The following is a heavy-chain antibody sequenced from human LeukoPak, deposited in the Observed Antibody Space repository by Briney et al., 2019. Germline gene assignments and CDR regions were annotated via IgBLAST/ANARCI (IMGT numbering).Heavy chain of an antibody. CDR3: ARDYSGWSNYFGP. CDR1: GYTFSSYV. V-gene: IGHV1-3*04. Sequence: AASVKVSCKASGYTFSSYVMHWVRQAPGQRLEWMGWINTGNGNTQYSQKFQGRITITRDTSATTAYMELSSLRSEDTAVYCCARDYSGWSNYFGPWGQGILVTVSS. J-gene: IGHJ5*02. D-gene: IGHD6-19*01. CDR2: INTGNGNT.